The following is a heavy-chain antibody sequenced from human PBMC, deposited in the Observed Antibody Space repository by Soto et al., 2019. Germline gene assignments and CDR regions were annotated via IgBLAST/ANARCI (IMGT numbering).Heavy chain of an antibody. V-gene: IGHV3-9*01. CDR1: GFSFDEYA. CDR2: ISWNSNKK. D-gene: IGHD1-26*01. J-gene: IGHJ5*02. Sequence: SLRLSCAACGFSFDEYAVYWGGEAPGKGLDWVSGISWNSNKKQYADSVKGRFTSTRDNAKRSLYLHMDSLRPDDTTFYYCEKASGCSVTFEGDWYDTCGTGTMVTVS. CDR3: EKASGCSVTFEGDWYDT.